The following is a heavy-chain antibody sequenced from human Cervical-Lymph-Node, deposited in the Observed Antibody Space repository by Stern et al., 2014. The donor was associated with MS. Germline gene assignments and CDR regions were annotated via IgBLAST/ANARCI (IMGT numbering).Heavy chain of an antibody. D-gene: IGHD4-17*01. V-gene: IGHV4-38-2*02. CDR3: AREGETTVTTGY. CDR2: IYHSGST. J-gene: IGHJ4*02. CDR1: GYSISSGYY. Sequence: QVQLQESGPGLVKPSETLSLTCTVSGYSISSGYYWGWIRQPPGKGLEWIGSIYHSGSTYYNPSLKRRVNILGATSKTQFSLKLSSVTAADTAVYYCAREGETTVTTGYWGQGTLVTVSS.